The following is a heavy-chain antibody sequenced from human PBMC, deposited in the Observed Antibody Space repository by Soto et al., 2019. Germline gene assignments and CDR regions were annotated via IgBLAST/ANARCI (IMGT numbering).Heavy chain of an antibody. Sequence: QVQLVESGGGVVRPGRSLRLTCAASGFTFRNYGMHWVRQAPGKGLEWVAVISHDGSDRYYADSMKGRFIITRDNSEKTLFLHMNSLKPEDTAVYYCAKENQHLVHDYWGQGTLVTVSS. D-gene: IGHD6-13*01. V-gene: IGHV3-30*18. CDR3: AKENQHLVHDY. CDR1: GFTFRNYG. CDR2: ISHDGSDR. J-gene: IGHJ4*02.